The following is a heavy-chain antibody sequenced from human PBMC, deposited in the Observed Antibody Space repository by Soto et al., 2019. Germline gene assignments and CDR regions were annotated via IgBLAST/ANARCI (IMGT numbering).Heavy chain of an antibody. V-gene: IGHV3-23*01. CDR2: ISGSGGST. CDR1: GFTFSSYG. D-gene: IGHD2-2*01. Sequence: GGSLRLSCAASGFTFSSYGMSWVRQTTGKGLEWVSAISGSGGSTYYADSVKGRLTNSRDNAESTLYLQMNSLRSEDTSLYYCARDYASNLWYWGQGTVVTVSS. CDR3: ARDYASNLWY. J-gene: IGHJ4*02.